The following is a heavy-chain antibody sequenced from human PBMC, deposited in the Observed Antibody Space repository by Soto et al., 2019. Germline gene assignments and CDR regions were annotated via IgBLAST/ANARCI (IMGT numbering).Heavy chain of an antibody. D-gene: IGHD1-1*01. CDR1: GDSVSSNSPA. V-gene: IGHV6-1*01. CDR2: TYYKSKWNN. J-gene: IGHJ4*02. CDR3: ARGEQAFEY. Sequence: SQTLSLTCAISGDSVSSNSPAWNWIRQSPSRGLEWLGRTYYKSKWNNNYAVSVKSRISINADTSKTQFSLHLNSVPPEARAVYYCARGEQAFEYWGQGTLVTAPQ.